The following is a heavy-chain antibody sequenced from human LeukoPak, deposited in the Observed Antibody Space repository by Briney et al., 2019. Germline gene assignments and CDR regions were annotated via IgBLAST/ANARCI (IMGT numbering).Heavy chain of an antibody. Sequence: GGSLRPSCVASGFTFSSYAMSWVRQAPGKGLEWVSAISDSGAGTYYADSVKGRFTISRDNSKNALYLQMNSLTAEDTAVYYCVPPYYFAYWGQGTLVTVSS. J-gene: IGHJ4*02. V-gene: IGHV3-23*01. CDR3: VPPYYFAY. D-gene: IGHD2-21*01. CDR1: GFTFSSYA. CDR2: ISDSGAGT.